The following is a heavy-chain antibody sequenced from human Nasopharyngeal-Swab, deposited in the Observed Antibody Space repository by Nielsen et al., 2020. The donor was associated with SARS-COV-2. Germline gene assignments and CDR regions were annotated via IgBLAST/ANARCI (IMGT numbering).Heavy chain of an antibody. V-gene: IGHV1-3*01. CDR3: ARLESGYYPDY. Sequence: ASVKVSCKASGYTFTSYAMHWVRQAPGQRLEWMGWINAGNGNTKYSQKFQGRVTITRDTSASTAYMELSSLRSEDTAVYYCARLESGYYPDYWGQGTLVIVSS. D-gene: IGHD3-22*01. CDR2: INAGNGNT. J-gene: IGHJ4*02. CDR1: GYTFTSYA.